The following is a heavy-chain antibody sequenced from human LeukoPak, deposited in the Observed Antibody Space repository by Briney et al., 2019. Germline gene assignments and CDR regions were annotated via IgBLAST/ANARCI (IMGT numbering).Heavy chain of an antibody. Sequence: SETLSLTCTVSGGSISSGGYYWSWIRQPPGKGLEWIGEINHSGSTNYNPSLKSRVTISVDTSKNQFSLRLSSVTAADTAVYYCARGPDNDYWGQGTLVTVSS. D-gene: IGHD1-14*01. CDR1: GGSISSGGYY. CDR3: ARGPDNDY. CDR2: INHSGST. J-gene: IGHJ4*02. V-gene: IGHV4-39*07.